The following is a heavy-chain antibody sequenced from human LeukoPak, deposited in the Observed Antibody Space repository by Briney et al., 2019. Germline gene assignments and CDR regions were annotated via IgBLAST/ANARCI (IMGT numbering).Heavy chain of an antibody. CDR3: ARGHSSTPFDY. Sequence: GASVKVSCKASGYTFTSYDINRVRQATGQGLEWMGWMNPNSGNTGYAQKFQGRVTITRNTSISTAYMELSSLRSEDTAVYYCARGHSSTPFDYWGQGTLVTVSS. CDR2: MNPNSGNT. J-gene: IGHJ4*02. D-gene: IGHD6-13*01. CDR1: GYTFTSYD. V-gene: IGHV1-8*03.